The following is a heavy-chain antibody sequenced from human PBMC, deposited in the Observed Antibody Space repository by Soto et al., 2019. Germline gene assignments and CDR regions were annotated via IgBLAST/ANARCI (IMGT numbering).Heavy chain of an antibody. D-gene: IGHD2-2*01. CDR2: IIPISETT. Sequence: QVQLVQSGAEVKKPGSSVKVSCKASGGTFSSYAISWVRQAPGQGLEWMGGIIPISETTNYAQKFQGRVTITADESKRTAYMELSSLRSEDTAVYYCARSQGSSTSLEIYYYCYYGMEVWGQGTTVTVSS. V-gene: IGHV1-69*01. CDR3: ARSQGSSTSLEIYYYCYYGMEV. CDR1: GGTFSSYA. J-gene: IGHJ6*02.